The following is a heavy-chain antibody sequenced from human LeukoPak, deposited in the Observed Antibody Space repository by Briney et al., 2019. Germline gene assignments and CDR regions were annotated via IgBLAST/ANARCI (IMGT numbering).Heavy chain of an antibody. CDR2: ISAYNGNT. J-gene: IGHJ6*02. D-gene: IGHD6-13*01. Sequence: ASVTVSCKASGYTFTSYGISWVRQAPGQGLEWMGWISAYNGNTNYAQKLQGRVTMTTDTSTSTAYMELRSLRADDTAMYYCARDSRGLEAVHDDLLSYYHYAMDVWGQGTTVTVSS. V-gene: IGHV1-18*01. CDR3: ARDSRGLEAVHDDLLSYYHYAMDV. CDR1: GYTFTSYG.